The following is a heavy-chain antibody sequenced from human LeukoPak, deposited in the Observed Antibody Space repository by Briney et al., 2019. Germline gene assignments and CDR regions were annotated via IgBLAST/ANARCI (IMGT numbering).Heavy chain of an antibody. CDR1: GGSISPYD. J-gene: IGHJ4*02. CDR3: ASGYYYRGDY. CDR2: ISASGST. V-gene: IGHV4-4*07. D-gene: IGHD3-22*01. Sequence: SETLSLTCTVSGGSISPYDWSWIRQTAGKGLEWIGRISASGSTRYNPSLKSRVTMSVDTSKNQFSLKVSSVTAADTAVYYCASGYYYRGDYWGQGTLVTVSS.